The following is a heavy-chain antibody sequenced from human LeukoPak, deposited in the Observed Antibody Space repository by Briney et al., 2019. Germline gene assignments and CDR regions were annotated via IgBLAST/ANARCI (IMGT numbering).Heavy chain of an antibody. Sequence: GASVKVSCKASGYTFTVYYMHWVRQAPGQGLEWMARINPNSGGTNYAQKFQGRVTMTRDTSISTAYMELSSLRSEDTAVYYCARGEEMATTYFDYWGQGTLVTVSS. D-gene: IGHD5-24*01. CDR3: ARGEEMATTYFDY. CDR2: INPNSGGT. J-gene: IGHJ4*02. CDR1: GYTFTVYY. V-gene: IGHV1-2*06.